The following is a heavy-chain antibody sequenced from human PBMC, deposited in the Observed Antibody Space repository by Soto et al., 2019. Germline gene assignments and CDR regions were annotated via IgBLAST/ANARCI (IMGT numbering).Heavy chain of an antibody. CDR2: INHSGST. Sequence: SETLSLTCAVYGGSFSGYYWSWIRQPPGKGLEWIGEINHSGSTNYNPSLKSRVTISVDTSKNQFSLKLSSVTAADTAVYYCARGKRNYDFWSGYSHGGGYYMDVWGKGTTVTVSS. D-gene: IGHD3-3*01. V-gene: IGHV4-34*01. CDR1: GGSFSGYY. CDR3: ARGKRNYDFWSGYSHGGGYYMDV. J-gene: IGHJ6*03.